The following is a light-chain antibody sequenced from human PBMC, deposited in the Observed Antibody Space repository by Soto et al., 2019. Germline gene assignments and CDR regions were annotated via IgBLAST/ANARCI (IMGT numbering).Light chain of an antibody. J-gene: IGLJ2*01. CDR1: SSDVGGYSY. CDR2: EVS. Sequence: QSALTQPPSASGSPGQYVAISCPGTSSDVGGYSYVSWYQQHPGKAPKLMIYEVSKRPSGVPDRFSGSKSGNTASLTVSGLQAEDEADYYCSSYARNRDILFGGGTKLTVL. V-gene: IGLV2-8*01. CDR3: SSYARNRDIL.